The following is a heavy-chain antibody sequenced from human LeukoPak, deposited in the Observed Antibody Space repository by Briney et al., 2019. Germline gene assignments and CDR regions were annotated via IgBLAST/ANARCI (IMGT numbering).Heavy chain of an antibody. J-gene: IGHJ4*02. CDR2: INPNSGGT. D-gene: IGHD6-13*01. V-gene: IGHV1-2*02. CDR3: ARYFPSSWSRKGSGY. Sequence: SVKVSCKASGYTFTGYYMHWVRQAPGQGLEWMGWINPNSGGTNYAQKFQGRVTMTRDTSISTAYMELSRLRSDDTAVYYCARYFPSSWSRKGSGYWGQGTLVTVSS. CDR1: GYTFTGYY.